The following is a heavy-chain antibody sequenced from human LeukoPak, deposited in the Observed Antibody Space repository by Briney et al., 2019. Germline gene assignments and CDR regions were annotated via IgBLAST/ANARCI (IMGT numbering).Heavy chain of an antibody. V-gene: IGHV1-18*01. CDR3: ASAINFIVGATFDY. Sequence: ASVKVSCKASGYTFTSYGISWVRQAPGQGLEWMGWISAYNGNTNYAQKLQGRVTMTTDTSTSTAYMELRSLRSDDTAVYYCASAINFIVGATFDYWGQGTLVTVSS. CDR2: ISAYNGNT. CDR1: GYTFTSYG. J-gene: IGHJ4*02. D-gene: IGHD1-26*01.